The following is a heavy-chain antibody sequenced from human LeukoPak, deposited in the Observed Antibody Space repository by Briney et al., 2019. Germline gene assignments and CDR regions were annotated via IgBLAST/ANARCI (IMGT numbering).Heavy chain of an antibody. Sequence: GGSLRLSCAASGFTFSSYGMHWVRQAPGKGLEWVVVISYDGSNKYYADSVKGRFTISRDNSKNTLYLQMNSLRAEDTAVYYCAKPLLAPFDYWGQGTLVTVSS. CDR2: ISYDGSNK. V-gene: IGHV3-30*18. CDR3: AKPLLAPFDY. D-gene: IGHD2-15*01. J-gene: IGHJ4*02. CDR1: GFTFSSYG.